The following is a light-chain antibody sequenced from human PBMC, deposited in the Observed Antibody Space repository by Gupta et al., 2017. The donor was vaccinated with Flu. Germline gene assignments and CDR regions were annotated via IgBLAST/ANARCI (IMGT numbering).Light chain of an antibody. Sequence: IQMTQSPSTLSASVGDSVTISCRASQNINNWLAWYQQKPGKAPNLLIYKASTLQSGVPSRFSGSGSGTEFTLTISSLQPDDFATYYCQQENSSSYKFGQGTKLEIK. CDR2: KAS. J-gene: IGKJ2*01. CDR3: QQENSSSYK. CDR1: QNINNW. V-gene: IGKV1-5*03.